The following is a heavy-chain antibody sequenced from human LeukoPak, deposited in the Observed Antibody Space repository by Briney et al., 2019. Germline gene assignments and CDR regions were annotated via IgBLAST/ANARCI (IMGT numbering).Heavy chain of an antibody. Sequence: SETLALTCTVSGGSISSYYWSWIRQPPGKGLEWIGYIYYSGSTNYNPSLKSRVTISVDTSKNQFSLKLSSVTAADTAVYYCARDPHDYCYDSCGYYPWGQGTLVTVSS. V-gene: IGHV4-59*01. CDR2: IYYSGST. J-gene: IGHJ5*02. CDR3: ARDPHDYCYDSCGYYP. CDR1: GGSISSYY. D-gene: IGHD3-22*01.